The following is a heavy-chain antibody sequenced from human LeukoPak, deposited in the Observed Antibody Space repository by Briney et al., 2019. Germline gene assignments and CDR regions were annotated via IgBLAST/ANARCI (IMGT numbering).Heavy chain of an antibody. D-gene: IGHD3-9*01. V-gene: IGHV4-59*08. J-gene: IGHJ4*02. CDR2: IFYSGST. CDR3: AGGVDWSLDY. Sequence: PSETLSLTCTVSGGSMSSYYWSWIRQPPGKGLEWIGYIFYSGSTNYNPSLKSRVTISVDTSKTQLSLKLTSVAAADTAVYYCAGGVDWSLDYWGQGTLVTVSS. CDR1: GGSMSSYY.